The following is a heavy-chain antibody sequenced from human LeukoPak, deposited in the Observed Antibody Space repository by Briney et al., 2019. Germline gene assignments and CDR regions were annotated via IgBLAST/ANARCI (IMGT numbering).Heavy chain of an antibody. CDR3: VRGSAAFRPYYFDF. J-gene: IGHJ4*02. CDR2: ISGGGGAT. Sequence: GGSLRLSCAASGFTFSKHAMSWVRQAPGRGQEWLSAISGGGGATYHADSVKGRFTISRDNSKNTLYLQMDSLRVEDTAPYFCVRGSAAFRPYYFDFWGQGTLVTVSS. D-gene: IGHD3-3*02. CDR1: GFTFSKHA. V-gene: IGHV3-23*01.